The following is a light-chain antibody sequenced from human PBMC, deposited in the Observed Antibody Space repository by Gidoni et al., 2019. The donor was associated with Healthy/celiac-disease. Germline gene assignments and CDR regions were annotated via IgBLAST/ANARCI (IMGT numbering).Light chain of an antibody. CDR3: QQYDNRLT. CDR2: DAS. V-gene: IGKV1-33*01. CDR1: QDISNY. J-gene: IGKJ3*01. Sequence: DIQMTQSPSSLSASVGDRVTITCQASQDISNYLNWYQQKPGKAPKLLIYDASNLETGVPSRFSGSGSGTDFTFTISSLQPEDIATYYCQQYDNRLTFGPXTKVDIK.